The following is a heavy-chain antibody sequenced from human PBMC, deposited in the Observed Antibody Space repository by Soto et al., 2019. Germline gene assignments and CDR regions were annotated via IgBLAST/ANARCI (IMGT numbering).Heavy chain of an antibody. V-gene: IGHV3-30-3*01. Sequence: LRLSCAASGFTFSSYAMHWVRQAPGKGLEWVAVISYDGSNKYYADSVKGRFTISRDNSKNTLYLQMNSLRAEDTAVYYCARDDWGISNYYGMDVWGQGTTVTVSS. CDR2: ISYDGSNK. D-gene: IGHD3-9*01. CDR3: ARDDWGISNYYGMDV. J-gene: IGHJ6*02. CDR1: GFTFSSYA.